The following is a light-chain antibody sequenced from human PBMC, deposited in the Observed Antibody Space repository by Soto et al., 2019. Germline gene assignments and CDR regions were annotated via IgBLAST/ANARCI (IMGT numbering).Light chain of an antibody. V-gene: IGKV3-20*01. CDR2: GAS. CDR3: QQYGSSPLT. CDR1: QSVSNNF. Sequence: DMVLTQSPGTLSLSPGERAALSCGASQSVSNNFLAWYQQRPGQAPRLLISGASSRATGVPDRFSGSGSGTDFTLTITRVEPEDFAVYYCQQYGSSPLTFGGGTKVEIK. J-gene: IGKJ4*01.